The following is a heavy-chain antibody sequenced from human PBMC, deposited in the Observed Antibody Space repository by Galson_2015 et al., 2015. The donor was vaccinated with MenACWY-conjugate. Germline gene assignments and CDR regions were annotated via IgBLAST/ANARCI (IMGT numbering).Heavy chain of an antibody. Sequence: SLRLSCAASGFTFTIYSLSWVRQAPGKGLEWISYMSNGGETIYYADSVRGRFTISRGNTKNSVYLQMHSLRAEDTSVYYCTRDRGYCTGGRCYRYFDFWGQGTLVTVSS. J-gene: IGHJ4*02. V-gene: IGHV3-48*04. D-gene: IGHD2-15*01. CDR3: TRDRGYCTGGRCYRYFDF. CDR1: GFTFTIYS. CDR2: MSNGGETI.